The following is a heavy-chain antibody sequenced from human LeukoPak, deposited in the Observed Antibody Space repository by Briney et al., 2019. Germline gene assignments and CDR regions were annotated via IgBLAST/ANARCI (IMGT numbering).Heavy chain of an antibody. D-gene: IGHD6-13*01. CDR1: GFIVSNSY. J-gene: IGHJ4*02. CDR3: ARDRPYSTSWYSFDS. V-gene: IGHV3-53*01. CDR2: MHSGGST. Sequence: GGSLRLSCAASGFIVSNSYMNWVRQTPGKGLEWVSVMHSGGSTYYSDSVKGRFTISRDNAKNTLCLQMNSLRAEDTAVYYCARDRPYSTSWYSFDSWGQGTLVTVSS.